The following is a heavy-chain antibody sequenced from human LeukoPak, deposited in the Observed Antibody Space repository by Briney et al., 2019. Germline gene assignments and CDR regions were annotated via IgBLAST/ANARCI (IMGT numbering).Heavy chain of an antibody. J-gene: IGHJ6*03. CDR2: IIPIFGTA. Sequence: SVKVSCKASGGTFSSSAISWVRQAPGQGLEWMGGIIPIFGTANYAQKFQGRVTITTDESTSTAYMELSSLRSEDTAVYYCATPGGRYCSSTSCYTNYYYMDVWGKGTTVTVSS. CDR1: GGTFSSSA. CDR3: ATPGGRYCSSTSCYTNYYYMDV. V-gene: IGHV1-69*05. D-gene: IGHD2-2*02.